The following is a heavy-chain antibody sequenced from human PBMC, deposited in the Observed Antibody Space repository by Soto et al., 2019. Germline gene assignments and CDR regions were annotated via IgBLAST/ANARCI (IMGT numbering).Heavy chain of an antibody. CDR3: ATDILDF. CDR2: INQNGSER. CDR1: GFMFSSYW. D-gene: IGHD3-9*01. J-gene: IGHJ4*02. Sequence: EVELVESGGGLVQPGGFLRLSCAATGFMFSSYWMTWVRQAPGKGLEWVANINQNGSERYYVGSVEGRFTISRDNAKNSVFLQMENLRVEDTAMYYCATDILDFWGQGTLVTVSS. V-gene: IGHV3-7*05.